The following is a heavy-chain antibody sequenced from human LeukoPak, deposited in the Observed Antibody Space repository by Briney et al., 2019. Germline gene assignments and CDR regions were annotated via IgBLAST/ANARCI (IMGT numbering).Heavy chain of an antibody. CDR1: GFSFSTYA. D-gene: IGHD3-10*01. CDR3: AIGRGSGTYNFFDP. CDR2: ISSGGVNT. Sequence: PGGSLRLSCAASGFSFSTYAMSWVRQAPGQGPEWVSVISSGGVNTYYADSVKGRFAISRDNSKSTLFLQMNNLGADDTAIYYCAIGRGSGTYNFFDPWGQGTLVTVSS. V-gene: IGHV3-23*01. J-gene: IGHJ5*02.